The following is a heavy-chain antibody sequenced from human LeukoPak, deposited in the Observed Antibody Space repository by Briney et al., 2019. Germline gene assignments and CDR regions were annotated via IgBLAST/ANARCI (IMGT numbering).Heavy chain of an antibody. D-gene: IGHD3-9*01. CDR2: ISSGGSTI. CDR1: GVTFSTYE. V-gene: IGHV3-48*03. Sequence: GGSLRLSCAASGVTFSTYEMNWVRQAPGKGLEWVSYISSGGSTIYYADSVKGRFTVSRDNAKNSLYLQMNSLRAEVTAVYYCTRAWFYWGQGTLVTVSS. J-gene: IGHJ4*02. CDR3: TRAWFY.